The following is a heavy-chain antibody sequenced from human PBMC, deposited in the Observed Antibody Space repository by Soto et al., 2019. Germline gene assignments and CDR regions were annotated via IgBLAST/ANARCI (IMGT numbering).Heavy chain of an antibody. V-gene: IGHV4-59*08. CDR2: IYYSGST. Sequence: SETLSLTCTVSGGSISSYYWSWIRQPPGKGLEWIGYIYYSGSTNYNPSLKSRVTISVDTSKNQFSLKLSSVTAADTAVYYCARHNWAQRYYYGMDVWGQGTTVTVSS. CDR1: GGSISSYY. J-gene: IGHJ6*02. CDR3: ARHNWAQRYYYGMDV. D-gene: IGHD7-27*01.